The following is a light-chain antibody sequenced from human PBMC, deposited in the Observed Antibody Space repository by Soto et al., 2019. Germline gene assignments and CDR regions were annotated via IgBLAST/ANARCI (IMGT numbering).Light chain of an antibody. J-gene: IGKJ1*01. CDR2: DAS. V-gene: IGKV1-5*01. CDR3: QEYSSKFRT. Sequence: DLQLTQSPSTLSASVGDRVTLTCRASQSINTWLAWYQQKPGKAPSLLIYDASSLESGVTSRFSGRRAGTGFTLIISSLQPEDCATYFCQEYSSKFRTFGHGTKVEI. CDR1: QSINTW.